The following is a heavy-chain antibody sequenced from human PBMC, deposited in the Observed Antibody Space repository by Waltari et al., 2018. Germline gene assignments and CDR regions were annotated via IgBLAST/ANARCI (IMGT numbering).Heavy chain of an antibody. CDR3: ARDDAYVSGSYPLDY. V-gene: IGHV3-48*03. D-gene: IGHD3-10*01. J-gene: IGHJ4*02. CDR1: GFTFSSPE. CDR2: ISSHGSTI. Sequence: EVQLVESGGGLVQPGGSLRLSCTASGFTFSSPEMNWVRQAPGKGLEWVSYISSHGSTIHYADSVKGRFTISRDNAKNSLFLQMNSLRVGDTAIYYCARDDAYVSGSYPLDYWGQGTLVTVSS.